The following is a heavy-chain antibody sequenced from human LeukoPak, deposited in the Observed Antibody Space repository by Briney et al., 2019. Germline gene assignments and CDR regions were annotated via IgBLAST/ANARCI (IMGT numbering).Heavy chain of an antibody. V-gene: IGHV4-38-2*01. J-gene: IGHJ4*02. CDR2: IYHSGST. CDR3: TGKYYYDSSGYYYVDY. D-gene: IGHD3-22*01. Sequence: SETLSLTCAVSGYSISRGYFRGWVRPSPGKGLEWIGSIYHSGSTYYNPSLKSRVTISVDTSKNQFSLKLSSVTAADTAVYYCTGKYYYDSSGYYYVDYWGQGTLVTVSS. CDR1: GYSISRGYF.